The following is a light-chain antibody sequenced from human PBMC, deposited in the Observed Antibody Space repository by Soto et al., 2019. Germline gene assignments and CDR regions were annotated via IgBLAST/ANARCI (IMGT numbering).Light chain of an antibody. V-gene: IGLV7-46*01. Sequence: QAVVTQEPSLTVSPGGTVTLTCGSSTGAVTSGHYPYWFQQKPGQAPRTLIYDTTKKHSWTPARFSGSLLGGKVALTLSGAQPEDEAEYYCLLSYTRARHVVFGGGTKLTVL. CDR2: DTT. J-gene: IGLJ2*01. CDR3: LLSYTRARHVV. CDR1: TGAVTSGHY.